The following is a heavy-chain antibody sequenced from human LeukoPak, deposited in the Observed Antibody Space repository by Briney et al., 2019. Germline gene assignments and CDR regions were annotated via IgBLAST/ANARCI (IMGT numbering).Heavy chain of an antibody. J-gene: IGHJ6*03. CDR1: GGTFSSYT. Sequence: KVSCKASGGTFSSYTISWVRQAPGQGLEWMGRIIPILGIANYAQKFQGSVTITADKSTSTAYMELSSLRSEDTAVYYCASNHAGYCSSTSSYGSRYYYYYMDVWGKGTTVTVSS. V-gene: IGHV1-69*02. CDR2: IIPILGIA. D-gene: IGHD2-2*01. CDR3: ASNHAGYCSSTSSYGSRYYYYYMDV.